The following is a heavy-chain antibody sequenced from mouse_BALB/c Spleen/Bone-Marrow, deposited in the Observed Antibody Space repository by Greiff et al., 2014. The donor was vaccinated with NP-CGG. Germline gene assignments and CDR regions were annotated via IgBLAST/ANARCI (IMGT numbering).Heavy chain of an antibody. J-gene: IGHJ4*01. CDR1: GFTFRSYC. CDR3: ARDDAWYAMDY. V-gene: IGHV5-6-3*01. Sequence: VQLKESGGGLVQPGGALKLSWAASGFTFRSYCMPLGPPNPDQRLGLVATINSNGGSTYYPDSVKGRFTISRDNAKNTLYLQMSSLKSEDTAMYYCARDDAWYAMDYWGQGTSVTVSS. CDR2: INSNGGST.